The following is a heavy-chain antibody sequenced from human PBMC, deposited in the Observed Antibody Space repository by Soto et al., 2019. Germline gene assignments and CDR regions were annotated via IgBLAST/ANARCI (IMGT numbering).Heavy chain of an antibody. CDR3: AKASQNYYGSGSYYNSPFDY. Sequence: GGSLRLSCAASGFTFSSYAMSWVRQAPGKGLEWVSAISGSGGSTYYADSVKGRFTISRDNSKNTLYLQMNSLRAEDTAVYYCAKASQNYYGSGSYYNSPFDYWGQGTLVTVSS. J-gene: IGHJ4*02. V-gene: IGHV3-23*01. CDR1: GFTFSSYA. CDR2: ISGSGGST. D-gene: IGHD3-10*01.